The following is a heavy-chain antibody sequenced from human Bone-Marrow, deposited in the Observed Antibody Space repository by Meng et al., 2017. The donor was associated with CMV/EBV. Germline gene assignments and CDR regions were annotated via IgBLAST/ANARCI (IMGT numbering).Heavy chain of an antibody. CDR3: SRCVAPTARFDP. CDR1: GGSFSGYY. Sequence: SETLSLTCAVYGGSFSGYYWSWIRQPPGKGLEWIGEINHSGSTNYNPSLKSRVTISVDTSKNQFSLKLSSVTAADTAVYYCSRCVAPTARFDPWGQGTLVTVSS. D-gene: IGHD1-14*01. J-gene: IGHJ5*02. V-gene: IGHV4-34*01. CDR2: INHSGST.